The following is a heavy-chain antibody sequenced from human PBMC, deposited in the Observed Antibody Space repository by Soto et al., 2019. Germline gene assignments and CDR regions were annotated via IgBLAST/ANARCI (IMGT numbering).Heavy chain of an antibody. J-gene: IGHJ4*02. D-gene: IGHD4-17*01. Sequence: GGSLRLSCAASGFTFSSYGMHWVRQAPGKGLEWVAVIWYDGSNKYYADSVKGRFTISRDNSKNTLYLQMNSLRAEDTAAYYCARDRGYGDRFYFDYWGQRTLVTVSS. CDR2: IWYDGSNK. CDR1: GFTFSSYG. V-gene: IGHV3-33*01. CDR3: ARDRGYGDRFYFDY.